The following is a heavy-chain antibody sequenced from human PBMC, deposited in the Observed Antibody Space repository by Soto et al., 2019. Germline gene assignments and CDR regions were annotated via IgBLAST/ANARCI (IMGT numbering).Heavy chain of an antibody. CDR1: GFTFSSYG. Sequence: GSLRLSCAASGFTFSSYGMHWVRQAPGKGLEWVAVISYDGSNKYYADSVKGRFTISRDNSKNTLYLQMNSLRAEDTAVYYCAKGSTVVTTLVYFDYWGQGTLVTVSS. V-gene: IGHV3-30*18. CDR3: AKGSTVVTTLVYFDY. CDR2: ISYDGSNK. D-gene: IGHD4-17*01. J-gene: IGHJ4*02.